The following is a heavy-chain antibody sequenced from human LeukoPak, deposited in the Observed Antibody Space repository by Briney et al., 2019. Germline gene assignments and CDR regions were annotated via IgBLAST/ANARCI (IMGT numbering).Heavy chain of an antibody. CDR2: ISYDGSNK. D-gene: IGHD3-22*01. CDR3: AKDRLGALYYYDSSGYYRFDY. V-gene: IGHV3-30*18. Sequence: GGSLRLYCAASGFTVSSYGMHWVRQAQGKGLEWVAVISYDGSNKYYADSGKGRFTISRDNSKNTLYLQMNSLRAEDTAVYYCAKDRLGALYYYDSSGYYRFDYWGQGTLVTVSS. J-gene: IGHJ4*01. CDR1: GFTVSSYG.